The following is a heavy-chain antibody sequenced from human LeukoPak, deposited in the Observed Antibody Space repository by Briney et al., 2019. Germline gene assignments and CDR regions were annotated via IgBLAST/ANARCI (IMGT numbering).Heavy chain of an antibody. Sequence: AASVTVSCKASAYTFISHDINWVRQATGQGLEWMGWMNPNSGNTVYAEKFQGRVTITRNTSISTAYMELSSLRSEDTAVYYCARYIVVVGIFDYWGQGTLVTVSS. D-gene: IGHD2-15*01. CDR3: ARYIVVVGIFDY. CDR2: MNPNSGNT. CDR1: AYTFISHD. V-gene: IGHV1-8*03. J-gene: IGHJ4*02.